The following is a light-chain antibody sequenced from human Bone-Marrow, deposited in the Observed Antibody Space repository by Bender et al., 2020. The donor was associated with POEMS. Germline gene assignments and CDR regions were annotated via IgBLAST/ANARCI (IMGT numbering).Light chain of an antibody. CDR3: SSYTSSSSFV. J-gene: IGLJ2*01. CDR1: SSDVGSYNR. V-gene: IGLV2-18*02. CDR2: EVS. Sequence: QSALTQPPSVSGSPGQSVTISCTGTSSDVGSYNRVSWYQQPPGTAPKLLIYEVSNRPSGVPDRFSGSKSGNTASLTISGLQDEDEADYYCSSYTSSSSFVFGGGTQLTVL.